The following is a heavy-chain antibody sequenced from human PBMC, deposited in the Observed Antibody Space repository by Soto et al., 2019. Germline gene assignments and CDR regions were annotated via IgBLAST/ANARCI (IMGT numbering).Heavy chain of an antibody. CDR3: ARLDGGNPNYYYGMDV. D-gene: IGHD3-10*01. CDR2: IYPGDSDT. V-gene: IGHV5-51*01. Sequence: GESLKISCKGSGYNFAGYWIAWVRQMPGKGLEWMGIIYPGDSDTRYSPSFQGQVTISADKYISTAYLQWSSLKASDTAMYYCARLDGGNPNYYYGMDVWGQGTTVTVYS. CDR1: GYNFAGYW. J-gene: IGHJ6*02.